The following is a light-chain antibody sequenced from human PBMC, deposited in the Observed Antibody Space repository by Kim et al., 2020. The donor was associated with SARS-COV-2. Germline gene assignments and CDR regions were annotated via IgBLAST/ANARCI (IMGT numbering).Light chain of an antibody. J-gene: IGKJ5*01. CDR3: QQYNNWIT. CDR1: QSVSDN. CDR2: TAS. V-gene: IGKV3-15*01. Sequence: SVPPGGSATLSCRASQSVSDNFAWYQQKSGQAPRLLIYTASTRATGVPARFSGSGSGTEFTLTISSLQSEDFAVYYCQQYNNWITFGQGTRLEIK.